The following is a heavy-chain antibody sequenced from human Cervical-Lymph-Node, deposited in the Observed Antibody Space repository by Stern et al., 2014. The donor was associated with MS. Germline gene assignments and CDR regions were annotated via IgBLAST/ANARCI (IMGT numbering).Heavy chain of an antibody. D-gene: IGHD2-15*01. CDR2: ISGSGSNK. Sequence: VQLVESGGGLDKPGGSLRLSCAASGFSFSDYYMSWIRQAPGKGLEWVAYISGSGSNKYYADSVKGRFTISRDNANKSVYLQLTSLIVADTAVYYCARDNPNFGSSYSHWGQGTLVAVSS. CDR1: GFSFSDYY. CDR3: ARDNPNFGSSYSH. J-gene: IGHJ4*02. V-gene: IGHV3-11*01.